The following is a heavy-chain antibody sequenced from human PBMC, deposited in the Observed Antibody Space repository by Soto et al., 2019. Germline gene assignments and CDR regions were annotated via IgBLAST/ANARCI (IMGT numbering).Heavy chain of an antibody. CDR2: ISGSGSYT. CDR1: GFTFSSYA. J-gene: IGHJ4*02. Sequence: GWSLRLSCAASGFTFSSYAMSWVRQAPGKGLEWVSYISGSGSYTNYADSVKGRFTISRDNAKKSLYLQIYSLRAEDTAVYYCAMPQITAQYYFDYCGQGALVRVSS. CDR3: AMPQITAQYYFDY. V-gene: IGHV3-21*01. D-gene: IGHD6-6*01.